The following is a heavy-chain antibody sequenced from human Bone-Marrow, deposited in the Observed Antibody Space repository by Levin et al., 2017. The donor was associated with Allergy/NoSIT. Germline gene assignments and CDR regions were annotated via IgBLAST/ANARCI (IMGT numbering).Heavy chain of an antibody. J-gene: IGHJ3*02. CDR2: ITGDSKTI. Sequence: RAGGSLRLSCTASGFTFSPYSMNWVRQAPGKGLEWLSYITGDSKTIHYAGSLKGRFTISRDNAKNSLYLQMDSLRAEDTAIYYCARVGRRFLEWLLGSPMPFDIWGQGTMVTVSS. CDR3: ARVGRRFLEWLLGSPMPFDI. V-gene: IGHV3-48*04. CDR1: GFTFSPYS. D-gene: IGHD3-3*01.